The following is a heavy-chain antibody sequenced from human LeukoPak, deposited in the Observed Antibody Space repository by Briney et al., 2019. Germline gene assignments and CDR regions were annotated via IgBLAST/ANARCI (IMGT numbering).Heavy chain of an antibody. Sequence: SETLSLTCTVSGGSISTSSYYWGWIRQPPGKGLAWIGSVYFSGSTYYNPSLESRITISVDTSKNQFSLKLSSVTAADTAVYYCARYEYASGHFDYWGQGSLVTVSS. CDR1: GGSISTSSYY. J-gene: IGHJ4*02. D-gene: IGHD3-10*01. V-gene: IGHV4-39*01. CDR3: ARYEYASGHFDY. CDR2: VYFSGST.